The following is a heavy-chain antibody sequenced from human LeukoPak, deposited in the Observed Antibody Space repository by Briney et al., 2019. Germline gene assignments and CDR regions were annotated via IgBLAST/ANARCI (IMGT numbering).Heavy chain of an antibody. Sequence: SETLSLTCTVYSGSISSSSYYWGWLRQPPGKGLEWIGSIYYSGSTYHNPSLKSRVTISVDTSKNQFSLRLSSVTAADTAVYYCARLPTVTFFDYWGQGTLVTVS. D-gene: IGHD4-17*01. J-gene: IGHJ4*02. V-gene: IGHV4-39*01. CDR3: ARLPTVTFFDY. CDR1: SGSISSSSYY. CDR2: IYYSGST.